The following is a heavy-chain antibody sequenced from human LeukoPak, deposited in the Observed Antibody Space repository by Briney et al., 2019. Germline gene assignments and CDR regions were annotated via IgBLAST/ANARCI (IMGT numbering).Heavy chain of an antibody. J-gene: IGHJ4*02. D-gene: IGHD4-17*01. CDR3: ARHPYGVLDY. CDR2: IKPDGTEK. V-gene: IGHV3-7*01. CDR1: GFTVSSNY. Sequence: GGSLRLSCAASGFTVSSNYMSWVRQAPGKGLEWVGNIKPDGTEKYYVDSVRGRFTISRDNARNSLYLQMNSLRAEDTAVYYCARHPYGVLDYWGQGTLVTVTS.